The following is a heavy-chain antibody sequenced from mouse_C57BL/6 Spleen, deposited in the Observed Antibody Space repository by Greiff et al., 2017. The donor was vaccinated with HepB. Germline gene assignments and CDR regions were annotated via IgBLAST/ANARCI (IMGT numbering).Heavy chain of an antibody. Sequence: VKLVESGAELVKPGASVKISCKASGYAFSSYWMNWVKQRPGKGLEWIGQIYPGDGDTNYNGKFKGKATLTADKSSSTAYMQLSSLTSEDSAVYFCAREAYGSSYFDVWGTGTTVTVSS. CDR3: AREAYGSSYFDV. D-gene: IGHD1-1*01. J-gene: IGHJ1*03. CDR1: GYAFSSYW. CDR2: IYPGDGDT. V-gene: IGHV1-80*01.